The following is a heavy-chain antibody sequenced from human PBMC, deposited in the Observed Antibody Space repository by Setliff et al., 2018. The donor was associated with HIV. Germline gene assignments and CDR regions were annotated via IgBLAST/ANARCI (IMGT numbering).Heavy chain of an antibody. CDR3: ATEPSDYYDSSGFDY. V-gene: IGHV3-21*01. CDR2: ISSSSSYI. Sequence: GGSLRLSCAASGFTFSSYSMNWVRQAPGKGLEWVSSISSSSSYIYYADSVKGRFTISRDNAKNSLYPQMNSLRAEDTAVYYCATEPSDYYDSSGFDYWGQGTLVTVSS. CDR1: GFTFSSYS. D-gene: IGHD3-22*01. J-gene: IGHJ4*02.